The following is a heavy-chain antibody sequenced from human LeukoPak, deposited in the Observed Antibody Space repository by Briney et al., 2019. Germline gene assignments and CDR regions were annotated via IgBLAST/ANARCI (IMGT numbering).Heavy chain of an antibody. Sequence: SETLSLTCTVAGGSISSYYWSWIRQPPGKGLEWMGYIYYSGSTNYNPSLKSRVTISVDPSKNQFSLKLSSVTAADTAVYYCARRPPDYYDSSGYHHWCFDLWGRGTLVTVSS. CDR2: IYYSGST. CDR3: ARRPPDYYDSSGYHHWCFDL. V-gene: IGHV4-59*08. J-gene: IGHJ2*01. CDR1: GGSISSYY. D-gene: IGHD3-22*01.